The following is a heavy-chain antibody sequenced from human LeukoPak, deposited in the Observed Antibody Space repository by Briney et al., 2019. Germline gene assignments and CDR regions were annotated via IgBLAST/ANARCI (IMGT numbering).Heavy chain of an antibody. J-gene: IGHJ4*02. Sequence: SVKVSCKASGGTFSSYAISWVRQAPGQGLEWMGGIIPIFGTANYAQKFQGRVTITADKSTSTAYMELSSLRSEDTAVYYCARGPLVVVTAIPDYFDYWGQGTLVTVSS. CDR3: ARGPLVVVTAIPDYFDY. CDR1: GGTFSSYA. V-gene: IGHV1-69*06. CDR2: IIPIFGTA. D-gene: IGHD2-21*02.